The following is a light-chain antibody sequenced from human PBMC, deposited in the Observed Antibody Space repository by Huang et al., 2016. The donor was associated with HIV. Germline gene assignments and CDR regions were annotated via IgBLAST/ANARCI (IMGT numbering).Light chain of an antibody. CDR3: QQYNSFSRT. J-gene: IGKJ1*01. V-gene: IGKV1-5*03. CDR1: QSISNW. CDR2: KAS. Sequence: DIQMTQSPSILSASVGDRVTITCRASQSISNWLAWYQQKPGKAPNLLIYKASIVESGVPSRFSGGGAGTEFTLTINSLQPDDFATYYCQQYNSFSRTFGQGTKVENK.